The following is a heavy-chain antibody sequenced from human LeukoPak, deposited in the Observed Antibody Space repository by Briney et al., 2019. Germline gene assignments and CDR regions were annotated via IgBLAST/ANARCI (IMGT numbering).Heavy chain of an antibody. D-gene: IGHD3-10*01. Sequence: SETLSLTCTVSGDSVSNGNYYWSWLRQPPGKALEWIGYIYYTGKTYYNPSLEGRVTILVDTSRNHFSVKLSSVTAADTAVYYCARSQNYYGSGDYWSQGTLVTVSS. CDR3: ARSQNYYGSGDY. CDR1: GDSVSNGNYY. V-gene: IGHV4-61*03. J-gene: IGHJ4*02. CDR2: IYYTGKT.